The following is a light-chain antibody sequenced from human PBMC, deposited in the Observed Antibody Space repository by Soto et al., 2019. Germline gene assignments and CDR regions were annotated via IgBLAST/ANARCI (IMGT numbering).Light chain of an antibody. V-gene: IGKV1-13*02. CDR2: DVS. J-gene: IGKJ5*01. CDR1: QDIRGA. Sequence: AIQVTQSPSSLSASVGDRVTITCRASQDIRGALAWYQQKPGKPPRLLIYDVSTLESGVPSRFSGSSSGTEFTLTISGLQPEDFGTYFCQQSNSYPITFGHGTRLEIK. CDR3: QQSNSYPIT.